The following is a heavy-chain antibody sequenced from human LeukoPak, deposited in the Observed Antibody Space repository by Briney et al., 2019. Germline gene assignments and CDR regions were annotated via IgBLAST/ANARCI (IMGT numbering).Heavy chain of an antibody. CDR1: GGSISSYY. CDR3: ARVWWGTRGYYYYYMDV. V-gene: IGHV4-59*08. D-gene: IGHD1-26*01. Sequence: SETLSLTCTVSGGSISSYYWSWIRQPPGKGLEWIGYIYYSGSTNYNPSLKSRVTISVDTSKNQFSLKLSSVTAADTAVYYCARVWWGTRGYYYYYMDVWGKGTTVTVSS. J-gene: IGHJ6*03. CDR2: IYYSGST.